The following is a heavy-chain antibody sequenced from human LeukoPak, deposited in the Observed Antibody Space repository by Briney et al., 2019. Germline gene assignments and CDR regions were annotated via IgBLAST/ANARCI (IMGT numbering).Heavy chain of an antibody. Sequence: GGSLRLSCAASGFTFSSYAMSWVRQAPGKGLDWVSPISDSGGGTHYADSVKGRFTIPRDSSKNTVYLQMNSLRAEDTAVYYCAKDLRGYCGGDCYSAEYWGRGTLVTVSS. D-gene: IGHD2-21*02. V-gene: IGHV3-23*01. CDR3: AKDLRGYCGGDCYSAEY. J-gene: IGHJ4*02. CDR2: ISDSGGGT. CDR1: GFTFSSYA.